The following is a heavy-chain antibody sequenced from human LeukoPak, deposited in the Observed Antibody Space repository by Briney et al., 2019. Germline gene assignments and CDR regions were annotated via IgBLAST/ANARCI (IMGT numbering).Heavy chain of an antibody. CDR3: AREIAAAGTFDY. CDR2: IYYSGST. Sequence: PSETLSLTCAVYGGSFSGYYWSWIRQPPGKGLEWIGYIYYSGSTNYNPSLKSRVTISVDTSKNQFSLKLSSVTAADTAVYYCAREIAAAGTFDYWGQGTLVTVSS. V-gene: IGHV4-59*01. CDR1: GGSFSGYY. J-gene: IGHJ4*02. D-gene: IGHD6-13*01.